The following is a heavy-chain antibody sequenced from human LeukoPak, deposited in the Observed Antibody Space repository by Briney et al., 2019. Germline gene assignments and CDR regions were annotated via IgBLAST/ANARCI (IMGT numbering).Heavy chain of an antibody. CDR1: VFTFSTYL. D-gene: IGHD3-9*01. CDR2: INTDGSIT. CDR3: ASLGTLVP. Sequence: GGSLRLSCAASVFTFSTYLMHWVRQAPGKGLVWVSRINTDGSITTYADSVKGRFTISRDNAKNTLYLQMNSLRDEDTAVYYCASLGTLVPWGQGTLVTVSS. V-gene: IGHV3-74*03. J-gene: IGHJ5*02.